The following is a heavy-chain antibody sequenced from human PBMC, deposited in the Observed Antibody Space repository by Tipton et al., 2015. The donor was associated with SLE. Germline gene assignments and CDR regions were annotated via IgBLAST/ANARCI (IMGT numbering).Heavy chain of an antibody. J-gene: IGHJ4*02. Sequence: GSLRLSCAASGFTFSTYWMSWVRQAPGKGLEWVANIKQDGGEQNYVDSVKGRLIISRDNAKNALYLQMNNLRAEDTAVYSCAREGGSYYPSYYFDYWGQGTLVTVSS. V-gene: IGHV3-7*01. CDR3: AREGGSYYPSYYFDY. CDR2: IKQDGGEQ. CDR1: GFTFSTYW. D-gene: IGHD1-26*01.